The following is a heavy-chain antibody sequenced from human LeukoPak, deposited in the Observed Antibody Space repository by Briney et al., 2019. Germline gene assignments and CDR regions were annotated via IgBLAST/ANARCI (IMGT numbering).Heavy chain of an antibody. Sequence: PSETLSLTCTVSGGPISSYYWSWIRQPAGKGLEWIGRIYTSGSTNYNPSLKSRVTTSVDTSKNQFSLKLSSVTAADTAVYYCASGIGVYCSGGSCYPGYYYYGMDVWGQGTTVTVSS. J-gene: IGHJ6*02. CDR3: ASGIGVYCSGGSCYPGYYYYGMDV. V-gene: IGHV4-4*07. CDR2: IYTSGST. D-gene: IGHD2-15*01. CDR1: GGPISSYY.